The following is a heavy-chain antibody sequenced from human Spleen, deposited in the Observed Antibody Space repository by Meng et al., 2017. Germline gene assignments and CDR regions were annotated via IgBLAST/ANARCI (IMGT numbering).Heavy chain of an antibody. Sequence: LVTSGAEVKKPGDSVKVSCKPSGYNCPDYYIHWVRRAPGQGLEWMGRINPKSGDTHYAQKFQARVTMTGDTSISTAYMELSGLRSDDTAMYYCARDEDISAAGKLFGDYWGQGTLVTVSS. D-gene: IGHD6-25*01. CDR1: GYNCPDYY. CDR2: INPKSGDT. V-gene: IGHV1-2*06. J-gene: IGHJ4*02. CDR3: ARDEDISAAGKLFGDY.